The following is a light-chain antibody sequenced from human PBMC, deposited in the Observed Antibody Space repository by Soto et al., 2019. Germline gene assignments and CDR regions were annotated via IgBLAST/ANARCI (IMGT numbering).Light chain of an antibody. Sequence: DIQMTQSPSSLSASVGDRVTITCRASQTITNYLNWYQQQSGKAPKLLIYATDTVQSGVPSRFSGSGSRTDYTLTISSLRPEDFATYYCQQGYNTPQTFGQGTKVDLK. CDR1: QTITNY. CDR2: ATD. J-gene: IGKJ1*01. CDR3: QQGYNTPQT. V-gene: IGKV1-39*01.